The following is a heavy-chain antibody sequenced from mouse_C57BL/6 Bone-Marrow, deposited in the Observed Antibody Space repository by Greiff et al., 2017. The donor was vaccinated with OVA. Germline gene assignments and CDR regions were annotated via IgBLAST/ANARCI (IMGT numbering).Heavy chain of an antibody. Sequence: EVTLVESEGGLVQPGSSMKLSCTASGFTFSDYYMAWVRQVPEKGLEWVANINYDGSSTYYLDSLKSRFIISRDNAKNSLYLQMSSLKSEDTATYYCARDDGNSYFDYWGQGTTLTVSS. J-gene: IGHJ2*01. CDR1: GFTFSDYY. CDR2: INYDGSST. CDR3: ARDDGNSYFDY. V-gene: IGHV5-16*01. D-gene: IGHD2-1*01.